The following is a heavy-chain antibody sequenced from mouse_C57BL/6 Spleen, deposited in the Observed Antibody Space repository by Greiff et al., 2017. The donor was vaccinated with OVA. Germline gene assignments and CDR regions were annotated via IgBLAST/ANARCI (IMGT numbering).Heavy chain of an antibody. CDR2: IYPGDGDT. J-gene: IGHJ4*01. D-gene: IGHD1-1*01. Sequence: VQLQQSGPELVKPGASVKISCKASGYAFSSSWMNWVKQRPGKGLEWIGRIYPGDGDTNYNGKFKGKATLTADKSSSTAYMQLSSLTSEDYAVYFCARGDYYGSSHGAMDYWGQGTSVTVSS. CDR3: ARGDYYGSSHGAMDY. CDR1: GYAFSSSW. V-gene: IGHV1-82*01.